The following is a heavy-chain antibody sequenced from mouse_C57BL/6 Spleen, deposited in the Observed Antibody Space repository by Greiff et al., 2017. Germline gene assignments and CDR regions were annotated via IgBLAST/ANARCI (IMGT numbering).Heavy chain of an antibody. CDR1: GFTFSDYY. CDR3: ARDRGDYDGDGYWYFDV. J-gene: IGHJ1*03. CDR2: INYDCSST. Sequence: DVHLVESEGGLVQPGSSMKLSCTASGFTFSDYYIAWVCQVPDKGLELVANINYDCSSTIYLDPFLSRFITSRENAKNILYLQMSSLKSEDTATYYCARDRGDYDGDGYWYFDVWGTGTTVTVSS. V-gene: IGHV5-16*01. D-gene: IGHD2-4*01.